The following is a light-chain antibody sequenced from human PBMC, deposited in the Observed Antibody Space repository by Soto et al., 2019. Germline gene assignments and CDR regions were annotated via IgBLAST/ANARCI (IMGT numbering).Light chain of an antibody. CDR3: QKYNSLLT. CDR2: DAS. J-gene: IGKJ1*01. CDR1: QGISNY. V-gene: IGKV1-27*01. Sequence: DIQMTQSPSSLSASVGDRVTITCRASQGISNYLAWYQQKPGKAPKLLIYDASTLQSGVPSRFSGSGSGTDFTLTISSLQPEDVATYYCQKYNSLLTFGQGTKVEIK.